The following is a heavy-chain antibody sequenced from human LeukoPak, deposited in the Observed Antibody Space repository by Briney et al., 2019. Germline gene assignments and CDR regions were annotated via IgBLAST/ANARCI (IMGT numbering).Heavy chain of an antibody. V-gene: IGHV4-59*08. CDR1: GGSISSYY. D-gene: IGHD4-23*01. J-gene: IGHJ4*02. CDR3: ARQGRGYGGNSDY. Sequence: NPSETLSLTCTVSGGSISSYYWGWIRQPPGKGLQWIGYIYYSGSTNYNPSLKSRVTIPVDTSKNQFSLKLSSVTAADTAVYYCARQGRGYGGNSDYWGQGTLVTVSS. CDR2: IYYSGST.